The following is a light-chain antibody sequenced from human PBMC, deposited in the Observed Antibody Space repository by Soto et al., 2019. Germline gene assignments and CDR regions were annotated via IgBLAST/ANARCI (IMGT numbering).Light chain of an antibody. Sequence: IVMTHSPLSLPVTPGDAAYISFISSQMLLHSSGYNYLDWYLQKPGQSPQIMIYEVSTRVSGVKDRFSGSGSGTDFTLEIRRVETDDVGIYYCMKSTQLHPTCGNGTQREIK. CDR2: EVS. CDR3: MKSTQLHPT. V-gene: IGKV2D-29*02. CDR1: QMLLHSSGYNY. J-gene: IGKJ5*01.